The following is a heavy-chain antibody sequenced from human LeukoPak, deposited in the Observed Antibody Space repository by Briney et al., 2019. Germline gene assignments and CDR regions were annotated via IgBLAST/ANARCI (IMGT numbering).Heavy chain of an antibody. CDR1: GYSISSGYY. J-gene: IGHJ4*02. V-gene: IGHV4-38-2*02. D-gene: IGHD6-13*01. CDR2: IYHSGST. Sequence: PSETLSLTCTVSGYSISSGYYWGWSRQPPGKGLEWIGSIYHSGSTYYNPSLKSRVTISVDTSKNQFSLKLSSVTAAHTAVYYCARLIAAAGDYWGQGTLVTVSS. CDR3: ARLIAAAGDY.